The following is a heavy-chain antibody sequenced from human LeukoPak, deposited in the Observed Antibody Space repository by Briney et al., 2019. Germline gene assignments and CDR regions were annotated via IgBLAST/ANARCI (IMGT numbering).Heavy chain of an antibody. V-gene: IGHV1-8*01. CDR2: MNPNSGNT. CDR3: ARVRSGVPAAYWYFDY. Sequence: ASVKVSCKASGYTFTSYDINWVRQATGQGLEWMGWMNPNSGNTGYAQKFQGRVTMTRNTSISTAYMELSSLRSEDTAVYYCARVRSGVPAAYWYFDYWGQGTLVTVSS. D-gene: IGHD2-2*01. J-gene: IGHJ4*02. CDR1: GYTFTSYD.